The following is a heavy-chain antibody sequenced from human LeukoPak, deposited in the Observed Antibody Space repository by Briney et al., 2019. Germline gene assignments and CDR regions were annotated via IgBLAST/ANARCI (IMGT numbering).Heavy chain of an antibody. V-gene: IGHV4-59*08. D-gene: IGHD3-3*01. CDR1: GGSISSYY. CDR2: IYYSGST. Sequence: PSETLSLTCTVSGGSISSYYWSWIRQPPGKGLEWIGYIYYSGSTNYNPSLKSRVTISVDTSKNQFSLKLSSVTAADTAVYYCAGTIHLGFLEWTYYYYYGMDVWGQGTTVTVSS. J-gene: IGHJ6*02. CDR3: AGTIHLGFLEWTYYYYYGMDV.